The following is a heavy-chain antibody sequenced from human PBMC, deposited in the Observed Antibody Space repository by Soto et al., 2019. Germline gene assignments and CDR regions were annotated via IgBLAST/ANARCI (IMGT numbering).Heavy chain of an antibody. CDR2: ISYDGSTK. CDR3: AKDTASGGSPLDY. CDR1: GFTFRSYG. D-gene: IGHD2-15*01. J-gene: IGHJ4*02. Sequence: QVQLVESGGGVVQPGRSLRLSCAASGFTFRSYGMHWVRQAPGKGLKWVAIISYDGSTKYYADSVKGRFTISRDNSKNTVHLQMNSLRPEDTAVYYCAKDTASGGSPLDYWGQGTLVTVSS. V-gene: IGHV3-30*18.